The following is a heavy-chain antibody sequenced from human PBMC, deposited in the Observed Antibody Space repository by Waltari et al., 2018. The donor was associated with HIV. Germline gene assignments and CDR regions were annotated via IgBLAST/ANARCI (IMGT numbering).Heavy chain of an antibody. Sequence: EVQLMESGGGLVQCGGSLRLSYAASGFPFTNYWMSWVRQTPGKGLEWVAYIKDDGSEKYYMGSVKGRFTISRDNAKNSMFLQMNSLRAEDTAVYYCARIGTFPHNYAIDFWGQGTTVTVSS. CDR2: IKDDGSEK. V-gene: IGHV3-7*01. CDR3: ARIGTFPHNYAIDF. D-gene: IGHD1-26*01. CDR1: GFPFTNYW. J-gene: IGHJ6*02.